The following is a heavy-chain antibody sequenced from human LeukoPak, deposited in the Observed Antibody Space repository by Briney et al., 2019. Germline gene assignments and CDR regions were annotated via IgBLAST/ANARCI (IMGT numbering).Heavy chain of an antibody. CDR1: GVSISSYY. D-gene: IGHD3-9*01. V-gene: IGHV4-59*01. J-gene: IGHJ3*02. CDR2: IYYSGTI. CDR3: AGGAPWLSSSAWAFDI. Sequence: PSETLSLTCNLSGVSISSYYWSWIRQPPGKGLEWIGFIYYSGTINYNPSLKSRVTISVDTSKNQFSLKLSSVTAADTAVYYCAGGAPWLSSSAWAFDIWGQGTMVTVSS.